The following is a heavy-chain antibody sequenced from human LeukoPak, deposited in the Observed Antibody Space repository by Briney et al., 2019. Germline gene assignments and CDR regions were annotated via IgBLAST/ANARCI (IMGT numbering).Heavy chain of an antibody. J-gene: IGHJ4*02. D-gene: IGHD4-11*01. CDR2: INSDGSST. Sequence: LAGGSLRLSCAASGFTFSSYWMRWVRQAPGKGLVWVSRINSDGSSTSYADSVKGRFTTSRDNAKNTLYLQMNSLRAEDTAVYYCASYPHDYSNPRYDYWGQGTLVTVSS. V-gene: IGHV3-74*01. CDR1: GFTFSSYW. CDR3: ASYPHDYSNPRYDY.